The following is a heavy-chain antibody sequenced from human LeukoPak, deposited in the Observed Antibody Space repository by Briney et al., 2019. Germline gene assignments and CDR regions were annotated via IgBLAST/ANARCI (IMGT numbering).Heavy chain of an antibody. CDR2: IYYSGST. V-gene: IGHV4-39*01. CDR1: GGSLSSSSYY. CDR3: ARHARQWLVTNWFDP. J-gene: IGHJ5*02. Sequence: SETLSLTCTVSGGSLSSSSYYWGWLRQPPGKGLEWIGSIYYSGSTYYNPSLKSRVTISVDTSKNQFSLKLSSVTAADTAVYYCARHARQWLVTNWFDPWGQGTLVTVSS. D-gene: IGHD6-19*01.